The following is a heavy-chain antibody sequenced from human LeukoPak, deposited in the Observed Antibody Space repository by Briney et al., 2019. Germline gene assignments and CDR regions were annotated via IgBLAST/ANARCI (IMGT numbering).Heavy chain of an antibody. D-gene: IGHD7-27*01. CDR3: ARGYNWGSPTRNFYYLDV. CDR1: GGSISSYY. J-gene: IGHJ6*03. Sequence: SETLSLTCTVSGGSISSYYWSWIRQPAGKGLEWIGRIYTSGSTNYNPSLKSRVTMSVDTSKNQFSLKLRSVPAADTAVYYCARGYNWGSPTRNFYYLDVWGKGTTVTVSS. CDR2: IYTSGST. V-gene: IGHV4-4*07.